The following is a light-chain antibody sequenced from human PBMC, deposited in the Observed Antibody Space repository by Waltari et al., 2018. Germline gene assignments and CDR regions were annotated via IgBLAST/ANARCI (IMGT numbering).Light chain of an antibody. CDR1: QSVRTN. J-gene: IGKJ4*01. Sequence: VFLPQSPASLSVSPGDTVILSCRASQSVRTNLVWYQQKAGQAPRTLIYGASTRASGVPSRCSGSGSETDFTLIISSLQSEDAAVYFCQQYYVWPPITFGGGTKLEI. CDR3: QQYYVWPPIT. V-gene: IGKV3-15*01. CDR2: GAS.